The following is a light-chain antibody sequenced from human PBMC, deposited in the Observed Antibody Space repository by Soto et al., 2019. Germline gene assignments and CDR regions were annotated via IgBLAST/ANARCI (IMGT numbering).Light chain of an antibody. CDR3: QQYNSYST. Sequence: DIKMTQSPSTLSASVGDRVTITCRASQSISSALAWYQQKPGKAPKLLIYDASSLESGVPSRFSGSGSGTDFTLTISSLQPDDFATYYCQQYNSYSTFGQGTKVDIK. J-gene: IGKJ1*01. V-gene: IGKV1-5*01. CDR1: QSISSA. CDR2: DAS.